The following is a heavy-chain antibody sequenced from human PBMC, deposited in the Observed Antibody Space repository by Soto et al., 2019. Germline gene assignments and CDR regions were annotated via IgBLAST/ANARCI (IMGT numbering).Heavy chain of an antibody. D-gene: IGHD6-19*01. J-gene: IGHJ3*02. CDR3: AREGLYGSIQDNTFDI. CDR1: GYTFNRHD. CDR2: MNTNSGNT. V-gene: IGHV1-8*01. Sequence: QVQLVQSGAEVKRSGASVRISCKASGYTFNRHDINWVRQATGQGPEWIGWMNTNSGNTGYAQKFQGRVTMTRDSSITTAYMDLSSLTSEDTAIYYWAREGLYGSIQDNTFDIWGQGTMVSVSS.